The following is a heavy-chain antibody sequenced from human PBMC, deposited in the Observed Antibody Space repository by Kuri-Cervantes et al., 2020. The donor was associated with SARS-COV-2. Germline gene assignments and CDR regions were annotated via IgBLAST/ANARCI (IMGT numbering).Heavy chain of an antibody. V-gene: IGHV4-34*01. J-gene: IGHJ6*02. CDR1: GGSFSGYY. D-gene: IGHD4-17*01. Sequence: SQTLSLTCAVYGGSFSGYYWSWIRQPPGKGLEWIGEINHSGSTNYNPSLKSRVTISVDTYKNQFSLKLSSVTAADTAVYYCARGYGDLYYYYYYGMDVWGQGTTVTVSS. CDR3: ARGYGDLYYYYYYGMDV. CDR2: INHSGST.